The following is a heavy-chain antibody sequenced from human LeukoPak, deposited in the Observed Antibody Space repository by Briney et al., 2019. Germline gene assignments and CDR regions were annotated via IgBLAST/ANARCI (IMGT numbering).Heavy chain of an antibody. J-gene: IGHJ4*02. V-gene: IGHV4-59*08. CDR2: IYYSGST. Sequence: SETLSLTCTVSGGSISSYYWSWIRQPPGKGLEWIGYIYYSGSTNYNPSLKSRVTISVDTSKNQFSLKLSSVTAADTAVYYCARHYDSSGYWYYFDYWGQGTLVTVSS. D-gene: IGHD3-22*01. CDR3: ARHYDSSGYWYYFDY. CDR1: GGSISSYY.